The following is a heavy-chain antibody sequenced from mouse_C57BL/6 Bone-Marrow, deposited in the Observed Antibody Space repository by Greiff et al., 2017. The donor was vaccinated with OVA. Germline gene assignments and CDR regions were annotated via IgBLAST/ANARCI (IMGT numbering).Heavy chain of an antibody. CDR1: GFTFSSYA. J-gene: IGHJ2*01. CDR3: TRESNHYFDY. V-gene: IGHV5-9-1*02. D-gene: IGHD2-5*01. CDR2: ISSGGDYI. Sequence: EVKLVESGEGLVKPGGSLKLSCAASGFTFSSYAMSWVRQTPEKRLEWVAYISSGGDYIYYADTVKGRFTISRDNARNPLYLQMSSLKSEDTAMYYCTRESNHYFDYWGQGTTLTVSS.